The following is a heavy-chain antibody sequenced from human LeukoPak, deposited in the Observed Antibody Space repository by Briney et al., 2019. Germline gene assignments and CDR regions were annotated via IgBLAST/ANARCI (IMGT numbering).Heavy chain of an antibody. CDR3: ARRTYYYDSSGYPFDY. D-gene: IGHD3-22*01. V-gene: IGHV5-51*01. J-gene: IGHJ4*02. CDR2: IYPGDSDT. Sequence: GESLKISCKGSGYSFTSYRIGWVRQMPGKGLEWMGIIYPGDSDTRYSPSFQGQVTISADKSISTAYLQWSSLKASDTAMYYCARRTYYYDSSGYPFDYWGQGTLVTVSS. CDR1: GYSFTSYR.